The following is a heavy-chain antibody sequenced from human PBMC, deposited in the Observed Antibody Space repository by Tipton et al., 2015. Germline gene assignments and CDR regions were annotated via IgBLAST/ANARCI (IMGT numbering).Heavy chain of an antibody. CDR1: GYSISRGYN. D-gene: IGHD6-6*01. J-gene: IGHJ6*02. CDR3: ARDLGQQLVGPYYFHYAMDV. Sequence: GLVKPSETLSLTCAVSGYSISRGYNWGWIRQAPGKGLEWIGYIYYSGSTNYNPSLKSRVTISVDTSKDQFSLKLSSVTAADTAVYYCARDLGQQLVGPYYFHYAMDVWGQGTSVTVSS. CDR2: IYYSGST. V-gene: IGHV4-38-2*02.